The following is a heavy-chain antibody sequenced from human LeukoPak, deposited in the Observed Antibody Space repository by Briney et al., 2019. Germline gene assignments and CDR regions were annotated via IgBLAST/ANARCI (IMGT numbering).Heavy chain of an antibody. J-gene: IGHJ4*02. CDR1: GYSFTSYW. CDR2: IYPGDSDT. V-gene: IGHV5-51*01. D-gene: IGHD4-17*01. Sequence: KPGESLKISCKGSGYSFTSYWMGWVRQMPGKGLEWLGIIYPGDSDTRYSPSFQGQVTISADKSISTAYLQWSSLKASDTAMYYCARHWDYGPLRVSYYFDYWGQGTLVTVSS. CDR3: ARHWDYGPLRVSYYFDY.